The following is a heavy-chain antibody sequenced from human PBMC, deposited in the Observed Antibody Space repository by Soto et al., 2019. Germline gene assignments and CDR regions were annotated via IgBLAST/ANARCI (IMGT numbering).Heavy chain of an antibody. D-gene: IGHD3-3*01. CDR2: ISAYNGNT. J-gene: IGHJ4*02. CDR1: GYTFTSYG. Sequence: QVPLVQSGAEVKKPGASVKVSCKASGYTFTSYGISWVRQGPGQGLEWMGWISAYNGNTNYAQKLQGRVTMTTDTSTSTAYMELRSLRSDDTAVYYCARDPRMATIFGADFDYWGQGTLVTVSS. CDR3: ARDPRMATIFGADFDY. V-gene: IGHV1-18*04.